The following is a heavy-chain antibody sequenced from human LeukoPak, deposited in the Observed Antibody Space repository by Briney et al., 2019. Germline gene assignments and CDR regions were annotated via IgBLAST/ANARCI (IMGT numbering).Heavy chain of an antibody. D-gene: IGHD2-2*01. Sequence: SVKVSCKASGGTFSSYAISWVRQAPGQGLEWMGGIIPIFGTANYAQRFQGRVTITADESTSTAYMELSSLRSEDTAVYYCARENRVGSTSRYVYDYWGQGTLVTVSS. CDR1: GGTFSSYA. V-gene: IGHV1-69*13. CDR2: IIPIFGTA. J-gene: IGHJ4*02. CDR3: ARENRVGSTSRYVYDY.